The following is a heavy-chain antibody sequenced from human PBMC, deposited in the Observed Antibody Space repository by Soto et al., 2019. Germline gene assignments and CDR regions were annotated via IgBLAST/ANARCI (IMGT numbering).Heavy chain of an antibody. D-gene: IGHD4-17*01. Sequence: QVQLGQSGAEVKKPGSSVKVSCKTSGGTFSSYTMNWVRQAPGQGLEWMGRIIPILGLANYAQKFQGRVTITADKSTRTAYMELSSLRSEDTAIYYCATNDYGDYNPDYFYGMDVWGQGTTVTVSS. J-gene: IGHJ6*02. CDR3: ATNDYGDYNPDYFYGMDV. CDR2: IIPILGLA. V-gene: IGHV1-69*02. CDR1: GGTFSSYT.